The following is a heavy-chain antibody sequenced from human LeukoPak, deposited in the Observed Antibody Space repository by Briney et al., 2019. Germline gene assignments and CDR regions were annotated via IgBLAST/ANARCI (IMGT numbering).Heavy chain of an antibody. D-gene: IGHD2-2*01. CDR2: IYSGGST. V-gene: IGHV3-66*01. J-gene: IGHJ4*02. CDR3: ARGGCSSTSCYDPVSLDY. CDR1: GFTVSSNY. Sequence: PGGSLRLSCAASGFTVSSNYMSWVRQAPGKGLEWVSVIYSGGSTYYADSVKGRFTISRDNSKNTLYLQMNSLRAEDTAVYYCARGGCSSTSCYDPVSLDYWGQGTLVTVSS.